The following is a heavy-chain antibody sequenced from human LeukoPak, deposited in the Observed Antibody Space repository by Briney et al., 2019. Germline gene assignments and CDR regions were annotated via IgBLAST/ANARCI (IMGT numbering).Heavy chain of an antibody. CDR2: ISGSGGST. V-gene: IGHV3-23*01. D-gene: IGHD3-16*02. CDR1: GFTFSSYG. CDR3: AKQRGSYRYYFDY. J-gene: IGHJ4*02. Sequence: PGGSLRLSCAASGFTFSSYGMSWVRQAPGKGLEWVSAISGSGGSTYYADSVKGRFTISRDNSKNTLYLQMNSLRAEDTAVYYCAKQRGSYRYYFDYWGQGTLVTVSS.